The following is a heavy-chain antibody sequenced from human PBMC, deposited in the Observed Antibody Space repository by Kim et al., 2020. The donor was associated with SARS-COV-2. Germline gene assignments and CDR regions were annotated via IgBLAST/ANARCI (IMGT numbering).Heavy chain of an antibody. CDR2: ISYDGSNK. Sequence: GGSLRLSCAASGFTFSSYGMHWVRQAPGKGLEWVAVISYDGSNKYYADSVKGRFTISRDNSKNTLYLQMNSLRAEDTAVYYCARDYPLLWFGDPTHIRHQKGPVSYGMDVWGQGTTVTVSS. V-gene: IGHV3-33*05. D-gene: IGHD3-10*01. J-gene: IGHJ6*02. CDR1: GFTFSSYG. CDR3: ARDYPLLWFGDPTHIRHQKGPVSYGMDV.